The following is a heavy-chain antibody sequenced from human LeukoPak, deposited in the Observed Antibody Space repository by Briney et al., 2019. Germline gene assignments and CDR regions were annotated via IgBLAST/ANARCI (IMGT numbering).Heavy chain of an antibody. CDR2: IYISGST. CDR1: GDSISRRNYY. V-gene: IGHV4-61*02. J-gene: IGHJ6*03. Sequence: SETLSLTCTVSGDSISRRNYYWSWIRQSAGKGLEWIGRIYISGSTNYNPSLRSRVSISLDTSKNQVFLNVSSVTVADTAVYYCARDLADYGDPLDYYYMDVWGKGTTVTVSS. CDR3: ARDLADYGDPLDYYYMDV. D-gene: IGHD4-17*01.